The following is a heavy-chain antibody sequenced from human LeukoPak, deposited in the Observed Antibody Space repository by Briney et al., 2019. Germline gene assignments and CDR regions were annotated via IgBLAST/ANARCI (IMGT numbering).Heavy chain of an antibody. CDR1: GGSFSGYY. CDR3: ASWGFWRRAYYMDV. J-gene: IGHJ6*03. CDR2: INHSGST. Sequence: SETLSLTCAVYGGSFSGYYWSWIRQPPGKGLEWIGEINHSGSTSYNPSLKSRVTISVDTSKNQFSLKLSSVTAADTAVYYCASWGFWRRAYYMDVWGKGTTVTISS. D-gene: IGHD3-16*01. V-gene: IGHV4-34*01.